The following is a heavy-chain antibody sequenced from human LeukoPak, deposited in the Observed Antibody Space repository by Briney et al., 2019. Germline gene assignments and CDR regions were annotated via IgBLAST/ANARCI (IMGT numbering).Heavy chain of an antibody. Sequence: GGSLRLSCAASGFTFDDYAMHWVRQTAGKGPEWVSGISWNSGSIGYADSVKGRFTISRDNAKKSLYLQMNSLRAEDTAVYYCATYGVYYGMDVWGQGTTVTVSS. CDR2: ISWNSGSI. V-gene: IGHV3-9*01. D-gene: IGHD3-10*01. CDR1: GFTFDDYA. J-gene: IGHJ6*02. CDR3: ATYGVYYGMDV.